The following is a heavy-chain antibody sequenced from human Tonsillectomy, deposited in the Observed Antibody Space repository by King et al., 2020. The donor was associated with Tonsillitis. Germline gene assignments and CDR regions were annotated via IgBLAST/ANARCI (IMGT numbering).Heavy chain of an antibody. J-gene: IGHJ6*02. Sequence: VQLVESGGGLVQPGGSLRLSCPASGFTFSSYAMNWVRQAPGKGLEWVSVISGSGAFTYYADSVKGRFTISRDNSKSTLYLQMNSLRAEDTAVYYCAKDWYYDSSGYYDYVMDVWGQGTTVTVSS. D-gene: IGHD3-22*01. CDR2: ISGSGAFT. CDR3: AKDWYYDSSGYYDYVMDV. CDR1: GFTFSSYA. V-gene: IGHV3-23*04.